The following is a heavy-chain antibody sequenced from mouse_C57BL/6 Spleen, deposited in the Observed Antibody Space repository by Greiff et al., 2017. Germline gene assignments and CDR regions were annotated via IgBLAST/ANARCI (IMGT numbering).Heavy chain of an antibody. Sequence: QVQLQQSGAELVRPGTSVKVSCKASGYAFTNYLIEWVKQRPGQGLEWIGVINPGSGGTNYNEKFKGKATLTADKASSTAYMQLSSLTSEDSAVYFCARSYSNSWFAYWGQGTLVTVSA. J-gene: IGHJ3*01. V-gene: IGHV1-54*01. CDR1: GYAFTNYL. CDR2: INPGSGGT. CDR3: ARSYSNSWFAY. D-gene: IGHD2-5*01.